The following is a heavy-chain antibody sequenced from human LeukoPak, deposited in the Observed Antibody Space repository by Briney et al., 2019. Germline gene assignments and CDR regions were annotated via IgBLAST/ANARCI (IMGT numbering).Heavy chain of an antibody. CDR2: IKQDGSEK. D-gene: IGHD3-10*01. CDR3: ARQEVRGFDY. V-gene: IGHV3-7*01. J-gene: IGHJ4*02. Sequence: GGSLRLSCAASGLTFSSYWMSWVRQAPGKGLEWLANIKQDGSEKYYVDSVKGRFTISRDNAKNSLYLQMNSLRAEDTAVYYCARQEVRGFDYWGQGTLVTVSS. CDR1: GLTFSSYW.